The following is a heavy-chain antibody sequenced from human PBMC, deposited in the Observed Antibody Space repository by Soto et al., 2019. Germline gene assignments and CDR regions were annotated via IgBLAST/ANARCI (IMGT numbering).Heavy chain of an antibody. Sequence: GGSLRLSCSVSGFTFNNYWMTWVRQAPWKGLEWVANLNQDESQKYYADSVKGRFVISRDNIKNSLYLQMNSLRVEDSAIYYCARDETLYIQPYLYDSQQPCYYDSHDYWGQGA. V-gene: IGHV3-7*04. D-gene: IGHD3-22*01. J-gene: IGHJ4*02. CDR2: LNQDESQK. CDR3: ARDETLYIQPYLYDSQQPCYYDSHDY. CDR1: GFTFNNYW.